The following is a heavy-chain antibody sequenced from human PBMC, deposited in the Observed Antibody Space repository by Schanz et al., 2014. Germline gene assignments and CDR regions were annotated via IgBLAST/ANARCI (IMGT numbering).Heavy chain of an antibody. Sequence: VQLVQSGAEVKRPGASVRVSCKASGYTFTSYAFNWVRQAPGQGLEWMGWMNPDSGNTGYARKFQDRVTMTRNTSISTAYMELNSLTSEDTAVYYCARVSMEFERGKSYYYYMDVWGRGTTVTVSS. J-gene: IGHJ6*03. D-gene: IGHD3-10*01. CDR2: MNPDSGNT. CDR3: ARVSMEFERGKSYYYYMDV. V-gene: IGHV1-8*01. CDR1: GYTFTSYA.